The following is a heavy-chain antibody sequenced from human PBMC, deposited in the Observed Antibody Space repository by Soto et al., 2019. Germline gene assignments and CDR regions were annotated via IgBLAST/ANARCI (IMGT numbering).Heavy chain of an antibody. CDR1: GYTFTSYY. V-gene: IGHV1-46*01. D-gene: IGHD1-26*01. Sequence: ASVKVSCKASGYTFTSYYMHWVRQAPGQGLEWMGVINPSGGSTGYAQNFRGRVTMTRDTSTSTVYMELSSLRSEDAAVYYCARDLGGGNYGMDVWGQGTTVTVSS. J-gene: IGHJ6*02. CDR3: ARDLGGGNYGMDV. CDR2: INPSGGST.